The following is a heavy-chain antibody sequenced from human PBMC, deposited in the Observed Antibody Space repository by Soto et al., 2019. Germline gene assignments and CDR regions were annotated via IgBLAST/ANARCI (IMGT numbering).Heavy chain of an antibody. D-gene: IGHD3-16*01. V-gene: IGHV4-34*01. J-gene: IGHJ4*02. Sequence: SETLSLTWAVYGGSFSCYYWSWIRQPPGKGLEWIGEINHSGSTNYNPSLKSRVTISVDTSKNQLSLKLSSATAADPAVYYCARVMTTFGRDYWGQGTLVTVSS. CDR2: INHSGST. CDR1: GGSFSCYY. CDR3: ARVMTTFGRDY.